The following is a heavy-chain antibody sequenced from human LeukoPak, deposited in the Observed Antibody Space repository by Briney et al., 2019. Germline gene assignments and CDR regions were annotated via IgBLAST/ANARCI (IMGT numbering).Heavy chain of an antibody. D-gene: IGHD7-27*01. J-gene: IGHJ4*02. CDR2: ISGSSSLI. V-gene: IGHV3-48*02. CDR3: ASSNWGFDY. CDR1: GFIFSNYG. Sequence: GGSLTLSCAASGFIFSNYGMNWVRQAPGKGLERISYISGSSSLIHQADSVKGRFTISRDNAKNLVSLQMSSLRDEDTAVYYCASSNWGFDYWGQGTLVTVSS.